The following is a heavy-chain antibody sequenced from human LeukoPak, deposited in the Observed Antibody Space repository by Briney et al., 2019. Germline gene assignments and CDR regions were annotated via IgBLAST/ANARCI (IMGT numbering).Heavy chain of an antibody. CDR3: ARAGGSTVSHSDY. Sequence: GGSLRLSCAASGFTFSSYSMNWVRQAPGKGLEWVSSISSSSSYIYYADSVKGRFTISKDSAKNSLYLQMNSLRAEDTAVYYCARAGGSTVSHSDYWGQGTLVTVSS. D-gene: IGHD4-17*01. CDR1: GFTFSSYS. J-gene: IGHJ4*02. V-gene: IGHV3-21*01. CDR2: ISSSSSYI.